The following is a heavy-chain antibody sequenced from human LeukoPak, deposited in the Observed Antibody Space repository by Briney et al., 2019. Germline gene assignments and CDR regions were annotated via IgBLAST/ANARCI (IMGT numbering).Heavy chain of an antibody. D-gene: IGHD3-9*01. CDR1: GYTFTGYY. CDR3: VRDDNYDILTGYSELDY. CDR2: INPNSGGT. Sequence: GASVKVSCKASGYTFTGYYMHWVRQAPGQGLEWMGWINPNSGGTNYAQKFQGRVTMTRDTSISTAYMELSRLRSDDTAVYYCVRDDNYDILTGYSELDYWGQGTLVTVSS. J-gene: IGHJ4*02. V-gene: IGHV1-2*02.